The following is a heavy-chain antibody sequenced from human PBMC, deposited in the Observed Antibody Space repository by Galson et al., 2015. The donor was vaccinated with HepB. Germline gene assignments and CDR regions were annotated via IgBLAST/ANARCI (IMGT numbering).Heavy chain of an antibody. J-gene: IGHJ4*02. V-gene: IGHV3-33*01. CDR3: ARDSCSGGSCYSGANYYFDY. CDR2: IWYDDGSNK. CDR1: GFTFSDFG. D-gene: IGHD2-15*01. Sequence: SLRLSCAASGFTFSDFGMHWVRQAPGKGLEWVTVIWYDDGSNKYYADSVKGRFTVSRDNSKNTLYLQMNSLRAEDTAVYYCARDSCSGGSCYSGANYYFDYWGQGTLVTVSS.